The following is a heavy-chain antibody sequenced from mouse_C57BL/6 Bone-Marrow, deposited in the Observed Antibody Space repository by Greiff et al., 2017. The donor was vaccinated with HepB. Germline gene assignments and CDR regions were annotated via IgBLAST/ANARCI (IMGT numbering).Heavy chain of an antibody. V-gene: IGHV14-4*01. J-gene: IGHJ3*01. CDR3: TTPGQLRDY. CDR1: GFNIKDDY. CDR2: IDPENGDT. Sequence: QLQQSGAELVRPGASVKLSCTASGFNIKDDYMHWVKQRPEQGLEWIGWIDPENGDTEYASKFQGKATITADTSSNTAYLQLSSLTSEDTAVYYCTTPGQLRDYWGQGTLVTVSA. D-gene: IGHD3-2*02.